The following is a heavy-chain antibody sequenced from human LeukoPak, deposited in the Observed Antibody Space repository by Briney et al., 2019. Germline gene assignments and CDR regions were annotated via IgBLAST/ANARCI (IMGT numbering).Heavy chain of an antibody. Sequence: ASVKVSCKASGYTFTSYYMHWVRQAPGQGLEWMGIINPSGGSTSYAQKFQGRVTMTRDTSTSTVYMELSSLRSEDTAVYYCARECRIAVAGTAKLWFDPWGQGTLVTVSS. CDR3: ARECRIAVAGTAKLWFDP. J-gene: IGHJ5*02. D-gene: IGHD6-19*01. V-gene: IGHV1-46*01. CDR1: GYTFTSYY. CDR2: INPSGGST.